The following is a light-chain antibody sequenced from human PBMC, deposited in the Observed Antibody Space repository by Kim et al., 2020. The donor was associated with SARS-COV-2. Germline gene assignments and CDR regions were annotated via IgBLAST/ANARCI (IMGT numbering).Light chain of an antibody. Sequence: DIQMTQSPSSLSASVGDRVTITCRASQDISRYLNWYQQKPGKAPKLLIYTASSLQSGVPSRFTGSGSETDFTLTISSLQPEDFATYYCHQTPRGPPSFCQGTQVDI. V-gene: IGKV1-39*01. J-gene: IGKJ1*01. CDR1: QDISRY. CDR2: TAS. CDR3: HQTPRGPPS.